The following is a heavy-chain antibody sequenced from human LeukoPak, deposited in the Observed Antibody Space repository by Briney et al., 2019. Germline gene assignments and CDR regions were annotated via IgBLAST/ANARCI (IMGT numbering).Heavy chain of an antibody. Sequence: GGSLRLSCAASGVTFSSYAMRWVRQAPGKGLEWVSTICGSGRTTYYTDSVKGRFSISIDNSKNPLFLQMDSLRAEDTAVYYCANTGYSSAWSASGYWGQGTLVTVSS. CDR3: ANTGYSSAWSASGY. J-gene: IGHJ4*02. CDR2: ICGSGRTT. D-gene: IGHD6-19*01. CDR1: GVTFSSYA. V-gene: IGHV3-23*01.